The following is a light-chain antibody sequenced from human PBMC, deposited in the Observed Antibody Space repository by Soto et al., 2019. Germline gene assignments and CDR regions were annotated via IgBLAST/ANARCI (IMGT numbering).Light chain of an antibody. V-gene: IGLV1-51*01. CDR2: DDD. J-gene: IGLJ1*01. CDR3: GSWDSSLSAYV. CDR1: SSNIGGNS. Sequence: QSVLTQPPSVSAAPGQKVTISCSGSSSNIGGNSVSWHQQLPGTALKLLIYDDDKRPSGIPDRFSGSKSGTSATLGITGFQTGDEADYYCGSWDSSLSAYVFATGTKVTVL.